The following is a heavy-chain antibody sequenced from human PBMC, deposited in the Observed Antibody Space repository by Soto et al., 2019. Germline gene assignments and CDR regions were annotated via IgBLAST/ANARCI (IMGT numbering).Heavy chain of an antibody. V-gene: IGHV4-59*12. CDR2: INYSGST. CDR1: GGSISSYY. CDR3: ARLRVEYYYDSSGSPRAWYYFDN. D-gene: IGHD3-22*01. J-gene: IGHJ4*02. Sequence: SLTCTVSGGSISSYYWSWIRQPPGKGLEWIGYINYSGSTNYNPSLKSRVTISVDKSKNQFSLKLSSVTAADTAVYYCARLRVEYYYDSSGSPRAWYYFDNWGQGTLVTVSS.